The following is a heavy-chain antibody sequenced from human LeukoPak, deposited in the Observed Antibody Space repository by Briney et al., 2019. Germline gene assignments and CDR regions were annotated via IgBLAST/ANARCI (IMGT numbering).Heavy chain of an antibody. CDR1: GFTFSSYS. CDR3: AKDSPGNAFDI. D-gene: IGHD3-10*01. J-gene: IGHJ3*02. V-gene: IGHV3-30*18. Sequence: GGSLRLSCAASGFTFSSYSISWVRQAPGKGLEWVAVISYDGSNKYYADSVKGRFTISRDNSKNTLYLQMNSLRAEDTAVYYCAKDSPGNAFDIWGQGTMVTVSS. CDR2: ISYDGSNK.